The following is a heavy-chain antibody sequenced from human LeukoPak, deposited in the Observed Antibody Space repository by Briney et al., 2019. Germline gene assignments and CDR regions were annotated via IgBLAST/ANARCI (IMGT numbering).Heavy chain of an antibody. CDR3: AREGRGYSPTSAFDI. D-gene: IGHD5-18*01. J-gene: IGHJ3*02. CDR2: IYYSGST. V-gene: IGHV4-39*07. Sequence: PSETLSLTCTVSGGSISSSSYYWGWIRQPPGKGLEWIGSIYYSGSTYYNPSLKSRVTISVDTSKNQFSLKLSSVTAADTAVYYCAREGRGYSPTSAFDIWGQGTMVTVSS. CDR1: GGSISSSSYY.